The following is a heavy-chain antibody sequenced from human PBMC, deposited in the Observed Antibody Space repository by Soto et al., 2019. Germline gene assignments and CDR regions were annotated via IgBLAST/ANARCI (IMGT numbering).Heavy chain of an antibody. CDR1: GFTFSSYG. V-gene: IGHV3-33*01. Sequence: GGSLRLSCAASGFTFSSYGMHWVRQAPGKGLEWVAVIWYDGSNKYYADSVKGRFTISRDNSKNTLYLQMNSLRAEDTAVYYCARDHYEDIVVVPAAPDYWGQGTLVTVSS. CDR3: ARDHYEDIVVVPAAPDY. D-gene: IGHD2-2*01. CDR2: IWYDGSNK. J-gene: IGHJ4*02.